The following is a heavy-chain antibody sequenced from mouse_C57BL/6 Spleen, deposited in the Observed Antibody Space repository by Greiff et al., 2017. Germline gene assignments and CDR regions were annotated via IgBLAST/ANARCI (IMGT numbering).Heavy chain of an antibody. J-gene: IGHJ2*01. Sequence: QVQLQQSGAELVKPGASVKLSCKASGYTFTSYWMQWVKQRPGQGLEWIGEIDPSDSYTNYNQKFKGKATLTVDTSSSTAYLQLSSLTSEDSAVYYCARRTTVDYWGQGTTLTVSS. V-gene: IGHV1-50*01. CDR3: ARRTTVDY. D-gene: IGHD1-1*01. CDR1: GYTFTSYW. CDR2: IDPSDSYT.